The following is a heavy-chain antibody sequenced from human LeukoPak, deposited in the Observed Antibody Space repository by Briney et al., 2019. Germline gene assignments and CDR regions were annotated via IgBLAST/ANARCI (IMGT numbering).Heavy chain of an antibody. D-gene: IGHD1-26*01. CDR3: ARVRAGTLSWVEFDL. V-gene: IGHV3-66*02. CDR2: IYGGGGT. J-gene: IGHJ4*02. Sequence: GGSLRLSCAASGFTVSGTYMDWVRQAPGKGLEWVSVIYGGGGTVYADSVKGRFTISRDNSKNSLRTEDSAVYYCARVRAGTLSWVEFDLWGQGTLVTVSS. CDR1: GFTVSGTY.